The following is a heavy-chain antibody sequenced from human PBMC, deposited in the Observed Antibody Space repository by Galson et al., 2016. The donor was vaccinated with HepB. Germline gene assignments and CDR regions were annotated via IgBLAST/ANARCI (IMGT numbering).Heavy chain of an antibody. D-gene: IGHD6-19*01. J-gene: IGHJ5*02. CDR2: IWSDGSNR. Sequence: SLRLSCAVSGFTFSRSDMHWVRQAPGKGLEWVAVIWSDGSNRSYAESVQGRFTISRDNSKNTLFLQMNSLRAEDTAVYFCARDPHASGWAAYYFDAWGQGTLVTVSS. V-gene: IGHV3-33*01. CDR1: GFTFSRSD. CDR3: ARDPHASGWAAYYFDA.